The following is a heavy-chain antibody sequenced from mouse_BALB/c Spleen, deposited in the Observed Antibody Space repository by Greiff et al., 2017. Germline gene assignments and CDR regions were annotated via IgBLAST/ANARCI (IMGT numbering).Heavy chain of an antibody. V-gene: IGHV5-17*02. J-gene: IGHJ4*01. CDR3: GRYDYGDMDD. CDR2: ISSGSSTI. Sequence: EVQGVESGGGFVQPGGSRKLSCAASGFTFSSFGMHWVRQAPEKGLEWVAYISSGSSTIYYADTVKGLFTISRDNHKNTLFLQMTSLKSEDTAMYCCGRYDYGDMDDWGQGTAVTVAA. CDR1: GFTFSSFG. D-gene: IGHD2-4*01.